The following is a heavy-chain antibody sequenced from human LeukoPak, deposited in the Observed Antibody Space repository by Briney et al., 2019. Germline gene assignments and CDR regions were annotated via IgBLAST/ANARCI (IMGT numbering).Heavy chain of an antibody. D-gene: IGHD4-17*01. Sequence: SETLSLTCAVYGGSFSGYYWSWIRQPPGKGLEWIGEINHSGSTNYNPSLKSRVTISVDTSKNQFSLKLSSVTAADTAVYYCARHEGFDYGDYALGYWGQGTLVTVSS. V-gene: IGHV4-34*01. CDR1: GGSFSGYY. CDR2: INHSGST. J-gene: IGHJ4*02. CDR3: ARHEGFDYGDYALGY.